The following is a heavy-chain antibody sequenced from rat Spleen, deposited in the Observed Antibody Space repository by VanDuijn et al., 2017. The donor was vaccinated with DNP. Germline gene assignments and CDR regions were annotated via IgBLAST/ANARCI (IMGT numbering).Heavy chain of an antibody. CDR1: GFTFSSFP. CDR3: VRWNSGHFDY. J-gene: IGHJ2*01. Sequence: EVQLVESGGGLVQPGRSMKISCAASGFTFSSFPMAWVRQAPTNGLEWVATITTTGGHTYYTDSVKGRFAISRDNAKSTLYLQMNSLRSEDMATYYCVRWNSGHFDYWGQGVMVTVSS. D-gene: IGHD4-3*01. V-gene: IGHV5-46*01. CDR2: ITTTGGHT.